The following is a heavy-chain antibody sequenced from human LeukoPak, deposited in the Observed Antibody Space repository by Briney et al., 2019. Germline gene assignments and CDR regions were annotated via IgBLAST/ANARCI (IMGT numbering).Heavy chain of an antibody. CDR1: GGTFSSYT. CDR2: IFPILGIA. Sequence: ASVKVSCKASGGTFSSYTISWVRQAPGQGLEWMGRIFPILGIANYAQKFQGRVTITADKSTSTAYMELSSLRSEDTAVYYCARGPLGYCSGGSCFRPEYYFDYWGQGTLVTVSS. D-gene: IGHD2-15*01. CDR3: ARGPLGYCSGGSCFRPEYYFDY. J-gene: IGHJ4*02. V-gene: IGHV1-69*02.